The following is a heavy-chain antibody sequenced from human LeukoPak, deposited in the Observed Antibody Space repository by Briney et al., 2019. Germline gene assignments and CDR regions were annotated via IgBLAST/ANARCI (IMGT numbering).Heavy chain of an antibody. J-gene: IGHJ4*02. CDR1: GGSISSGSYY. CDR2: IYTSGST. D-gene: IGHD3-3*01. CDR3: ARGEKYYDFWSGPPNFDY. Sequence: SETLSLTCTVSGGSISSGSYYWSWIRQPAGKGLEWIGRIYTSGSTNYNPSLKSRVTISVDTSKNQFSLKLSSVTAADTAVYYCARGEKYYDFWSGPPNFDYWGQGTLVTVSS. V-gene: IGHV4-61*02.